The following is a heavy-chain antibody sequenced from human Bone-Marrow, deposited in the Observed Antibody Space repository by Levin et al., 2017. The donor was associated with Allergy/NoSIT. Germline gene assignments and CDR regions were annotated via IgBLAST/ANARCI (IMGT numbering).Heavy chain of an antibody. CDR1: GFSLSTSGMC. CDR2: IDWDDDK. J-gene: IGHJ4*02. Sequence: GSGPTLVKPTQTLTLTCTFSGFSLSTSGMCVSWIRPPPGKALEWLALIDWDDDKYYSTSLKTRLTISKDTSKNQVVLTMTNMDPVDTATYYCARIRGGFGDYGPNYYFDYWGQGTLVTVSS. CDR3: ARIRGGFGDYGPNYYFDY. V-gene: IGHV2-70*01. D-gene: IGHD4-17*01.